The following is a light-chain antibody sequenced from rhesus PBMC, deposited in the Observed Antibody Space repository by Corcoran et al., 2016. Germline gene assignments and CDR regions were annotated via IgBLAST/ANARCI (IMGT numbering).Light chain of an antibody. CDR2: NTN. CDR3: WRDFSGAQLV. J-gene: IGLJ6*01. Sequence: QAVVTQEPSMTVSPGGTVTLTCAYNPGVVTGGPSPHWFQQKPRQAPKTLIYNTNLKHSWTPARFSGSLLGSKAALTLSGAHPEDEAVYYCWRDFSGAQLVFGSGTKLTVL. CDR1: PGVVTGGPS. V-gene: IGLV7-76*01.